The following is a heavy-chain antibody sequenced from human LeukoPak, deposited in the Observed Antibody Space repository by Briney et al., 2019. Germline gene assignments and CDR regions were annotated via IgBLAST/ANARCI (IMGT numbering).Heavy chain of an antibody. V-gene: IGHV3-73*01. CDR2: IRSKANSYAT. Sequence: GGALRLYCAASGFTFSGSAMHWVRQASGEVLQWVGRIRSKANSYATAYAGSVKGRFTISRDDSKNTAYLQMNSLTTEDTAEYYSTGPSGSYSPDYYYYGMDVWGQGTTVIVSS. CDR3: TGPSGSYSPDYYYYGMDV. J-gene: IGHJ6*02. D-gene: IGHD3-10*01. CDR1: GFTFSGSA.